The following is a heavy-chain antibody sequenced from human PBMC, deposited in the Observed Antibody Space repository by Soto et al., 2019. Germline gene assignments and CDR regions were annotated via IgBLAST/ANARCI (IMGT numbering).Heavy chain of an antibody. D-gene: IGHD3-10*01. CDR2: ISGSGGST. J-gene: IGHJ4*02. V-gene: IGHV3-23*01. CDR3: AKVPTPYGSGSYYAFDY. Sequence: RGSLRLSCAASGFTFSSYAMSWVRQAPGKGLEWVSAISGSGGSTYYADSVKGRFTISRDNSKNTLYLQMNSLRAEDTAVYYCAKVPTPYGSGSYYAFDYWGQGTLVTVSS. CDR1: GFTFSSYA.